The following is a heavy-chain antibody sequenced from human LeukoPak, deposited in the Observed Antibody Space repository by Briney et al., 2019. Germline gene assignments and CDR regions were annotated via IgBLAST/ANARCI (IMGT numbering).Heavy chain of an antibody. CDR3: ARDKEDSYFDI. V-gene: IGHV4-59*01. CDR1: GGSISSYY. Sequence: PSETLSLTCTVSGGSISSYYWSWIRQPPGKGLEWIGYIYYSGSTNYNPSLKSRVTISVDTSKNQFSLKLSSVTAADTAVYYCARDKEDSYFDIWGQGTTVTVSS. J-gene: IGHJ3*02. D-gene: IGHD2-15*01. CDR2: IYYSGST.